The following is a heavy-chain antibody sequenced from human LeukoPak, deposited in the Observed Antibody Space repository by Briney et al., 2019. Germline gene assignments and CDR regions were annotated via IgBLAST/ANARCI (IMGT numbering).Heavy chain of an antibody. J-gene: IGHJ6*03. CDR1: GFTFRSYG. Sequence: GGSLRLSCAASGFTFRSYGMSWVRQAPGQGLEWVSAISGSGGSTYYADSVKGRFTISRDNSKNTLYLQMNSLRAEDTAVYYCAKSYFEIAAAYYYMDGWGKGTTVTISS. CDR2: ISGSGGST. CDR3: AKSYFEIAAAYYYMDG. V-gene: IGHV3-23*01. D-gene: IGHD6-13*01.